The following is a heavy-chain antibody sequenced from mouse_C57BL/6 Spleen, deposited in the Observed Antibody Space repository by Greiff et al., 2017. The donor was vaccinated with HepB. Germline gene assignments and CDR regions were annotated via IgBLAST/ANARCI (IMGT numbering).Heavy chain of an antibody. CDR1: GYTFTDYE. J-gene: IGHJ3*01. V-gene: IGHV1-15*01. CDR3: TRPGSSFAWFAY. CDR2: IDPETGGT. D-gene: IGHD1-1*01. Sequence: VKVVESGAELVRPGASVTLSCKASGYTFTDYEMHWVKQTPVHGLEWIGAIDPETGGTAYNQKFKGKAILTADKSSSTAYMELRSLTSEDSAVYYCTRPGSSFAWFAYWGQGTLVTVSA.